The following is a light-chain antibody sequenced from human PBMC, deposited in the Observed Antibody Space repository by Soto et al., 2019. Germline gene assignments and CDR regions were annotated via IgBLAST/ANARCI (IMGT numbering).Light chain of an antibody. CDR3: QQTLSFTPT. CDR2: TGS. V-gene: IGKV1-12*01. Sequence: DIQLTQSPSSVSASVGDRVTITCRASQAIDSWLAWYQQKPGEDPKLLIFTGSLLHSGVPPRFSGSGSGTDFNLTISSLQTEDFATYYCQQTLSFTPTFCQGTKVDIK. CDR1: QAIDSW. J-gene: IGKJ1*01.